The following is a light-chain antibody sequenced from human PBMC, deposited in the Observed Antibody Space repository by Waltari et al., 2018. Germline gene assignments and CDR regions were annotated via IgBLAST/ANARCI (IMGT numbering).Light chain of an antibody. CDR3: QQSYSTPYT. CDR2: AAT. V-gene: IGKV1-39*01. Sequence: DIQMTQSPSSLSASVGDRVTITCRASQSIASYLNWYQKKPGEAPKVLIFAATSLQSGVPSRFSGSGSGTEFTLTVTSLQPEDFATYYCQQSYSTPYTFGQGTNLEI. CDR1: QSIASY. J-gene: IGKJ2*01.